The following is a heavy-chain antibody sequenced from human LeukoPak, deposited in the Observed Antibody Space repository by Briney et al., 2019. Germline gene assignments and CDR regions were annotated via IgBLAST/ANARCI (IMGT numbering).Heavy chain of an antibody. Sequence: PGGSLRLSCATSGFTFTTYEMNWVRQAPGKGLEWVSYITSSGDIKTYADPVKGRFTMPRDDAKNSVYLQMNSLRPEDTAVYYCARDIYGDEDFDYWGQGTLVSVSS. CDR1: GFTFTTYE. D-gene: IGHD3-10*01. CDR3: ARDIYGDEDFDY. J-gene: IGHJ4*02. CDR2: ITSSGDIK. V-gene: IGHV3-48*03.